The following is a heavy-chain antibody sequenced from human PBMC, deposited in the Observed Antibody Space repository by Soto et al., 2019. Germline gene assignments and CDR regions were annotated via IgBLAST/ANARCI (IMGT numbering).Heavy chain of an antibody. J-gene: IGHJ6*02. D-gene: IGHD6-6*01. Sequence: GGSLRLSCAASGFTFSSYGMHWVRQAPGKGLEWVAVIWYDGSNKYYADSVKGRFTISRDNSKNTLYLQMNSLRAEYTAVYYCAGEYSSSLPLGMDVWGQGTTVTVSS. CDR1: GFTFSSYG. CDR2: IWYDGSNK. CDR3: AGEYSSSLPLGMDV. V-gene: IGHV3-33*01.